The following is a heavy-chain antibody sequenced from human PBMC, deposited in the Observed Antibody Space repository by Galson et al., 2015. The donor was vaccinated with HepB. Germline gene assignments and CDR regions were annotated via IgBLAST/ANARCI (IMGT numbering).Heavy chain of an antibody. D-gene: IGHD2-15*01. CDR2: IYYSGST. V-gene: IGHV4-39*01. CDR1: GDSISSINYY. CDR3: ARSGSSWPFYYFDY. Sequence: ETLSLTCTVSGDSISSINYYWGWIRQPPGKGLEWIGNIYYSGSTYYNPSLRSRVTISADTSKNQLSLRLSSVTAADTAVYYCARSGSSWPFYYFDYWGQGTLVTVSS. J-gene: IGHJ4*02.